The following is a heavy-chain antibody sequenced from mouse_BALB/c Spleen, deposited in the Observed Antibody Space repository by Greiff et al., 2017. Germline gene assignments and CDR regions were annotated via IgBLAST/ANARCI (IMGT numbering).Heavy chain of an antibody. CDR2: INPSTGYT. J-gene: IGHJ4*01. D-gene: IGHD2-10*02. V-gene: IGHV1-7*01. CDR1: GYTFTSYW. CDR3: ARMGMWAMDY. Sequence: QVQLQQSGAELAKPGASVKMSCKASGYTFTSYWMHWVKQRPGQGLEWIGYINPSTGYTEYNQKFKDKATLTADKSSSTAYKQLSSLTSEDSAVYYCARMGMWAMDYGGQGTSVTVSA.